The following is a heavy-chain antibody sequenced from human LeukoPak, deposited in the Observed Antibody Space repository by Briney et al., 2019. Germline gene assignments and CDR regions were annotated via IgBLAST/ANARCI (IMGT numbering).Heavy chain of an antibody. J-gene: IGHJ4*02. V-gene: IGHV3-73*01. D-gene: IGHD3-3*01. CDR1: GFTFSSYA. CDR3: LVLRFLEWKVDY. CDR2: IRSKANSYAT. Sequence: GGSLRLSCAASGFTFSSYAMHWVRQASGKGLEWVGRIRSKANSYATAYAASVKGRFTISRDDSKNTAYLQMNSLKTEDTAVYYCLVLRFLEWKVDYWGQGTLVTVSS.